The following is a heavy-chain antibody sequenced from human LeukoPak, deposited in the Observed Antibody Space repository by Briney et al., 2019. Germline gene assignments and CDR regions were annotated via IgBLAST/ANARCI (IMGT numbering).Heavy chain of an antibody. CDR3: ARDSAVVNLYYYYYMDV. V-gene: IGHV3-48*01. Sequence: GGSLRLTCAATGFTFSSYSKNWVRQAPGKGLEWVSYISSSSSTIYYADSVKGRFTISRDNAKNSLYLQMNSLRAEDMAVYYCARDSAVVNLYYYYYMDVWGKGTMVTVSS. CDR2: ISSSSSTI. CDR1: GFTFSSYS. J-gene: IGHJ6*03. D-gene: IGHD4-23*01.